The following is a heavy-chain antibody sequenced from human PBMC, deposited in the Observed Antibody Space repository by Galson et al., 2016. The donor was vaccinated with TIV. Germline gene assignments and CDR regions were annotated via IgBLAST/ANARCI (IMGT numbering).Heavy chain of an antibody. CDR2: ISYDGNNK. V-gene: IGHV3-30*18. Sequence: SLRLSCAVSGFIFSDYDMHWVRQAPGKGLEWVAVISYDGNNKFYGTSVKGRVTIARDNSKNMLYLQGNSLGPEDTALYYCAKYRGAKGCTTTSCYVMDVWGQGTTVIVTS. CDR3: AKYRGAKGCTTTSCYVMDV. J-gene: IGHJ6*02. CDR1: GFIFSDYD. D-gene: IGHD2-2*01.